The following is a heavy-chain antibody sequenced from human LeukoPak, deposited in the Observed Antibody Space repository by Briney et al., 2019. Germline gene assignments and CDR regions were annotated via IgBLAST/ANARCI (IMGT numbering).Heavy chain of an antibody. J-gene: IGHJ4*02. Sequence: ASVKVSCRASGYTFTSHYMHWVRQAPGQGLEWMGIINPSAGSTSYPQKFQGRVTMTRDTSTSTVYMELSSLRSEDTAVYYCAPPRAFGFVGEFWGGPLDFWGQGTL. CDR2: INPSAGST. V-gene: IGHV1-46*01. CDR3: APPRAFGFVGEFWGGPLDF. CDR1: GYTFTSHY. D-gene: IGHD3-3*01.